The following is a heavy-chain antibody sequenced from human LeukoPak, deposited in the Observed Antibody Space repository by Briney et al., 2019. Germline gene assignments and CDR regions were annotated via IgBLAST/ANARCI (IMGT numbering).Heavy chain of an antibody. CDR1: GFTFSSYS. CDR2: ISSSSSYI. V-gene: IGHV3-21*01. Sequence: PGGSLRLSCAASGFTFSSYSMNWVRQAPGKGLEWVSSISSSSSYIYYADSVKGRFTISRDNAKNSLYLQMNSLRAEDTAVYYCAPTPDSSLYSGSYYDYWGQGTLVTVSS. CDR3: APTPDSSLYSGSYYDY. D-gene: IGHD1-26*01. J-gene: IGHJ4*02.